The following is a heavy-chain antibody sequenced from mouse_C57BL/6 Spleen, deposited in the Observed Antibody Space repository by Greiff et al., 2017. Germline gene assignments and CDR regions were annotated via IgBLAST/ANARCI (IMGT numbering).Heavy chain of an antibody. Sequence: QVQLQQSGAELVRPGASVKLSCKASGYTFTDYYINWVKQRPGQGLEWIARIYPGSGNTYYNEKFKGKATLTAEKSSSTAYMQLSSLTSEDSAVYFCARADVALDYWGQGTTLTVSS. CDR3: ARADVALDY. V-gene: IGHV1-76*01. CDR2: IYPGSGNT. J-gene: IGHJ2*01. CDR1: GYTFTDYY.